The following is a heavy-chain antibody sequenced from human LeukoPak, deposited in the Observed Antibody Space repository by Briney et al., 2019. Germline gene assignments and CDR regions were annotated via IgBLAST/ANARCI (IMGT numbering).Heavy chain of an antibody. CDR3: ARDCSGGTCYAFDI. CDR1: GYSISSGYY. V-gene: IGHV4-38-2*02. CDR2: VFHSGSS. Sequence: SETLSLTCVVSGYSISSGYYWGWIRQPPGKGLEWIGSVFHSGSSYNNPSLKSRATISIDTSKNQFSLKLSSVTATDTAVYYCARDCSGGTCYAFDIWGRGTMVTVSS. D-gene: IGHD2-15*01. J-gene: IGHJ3*02.